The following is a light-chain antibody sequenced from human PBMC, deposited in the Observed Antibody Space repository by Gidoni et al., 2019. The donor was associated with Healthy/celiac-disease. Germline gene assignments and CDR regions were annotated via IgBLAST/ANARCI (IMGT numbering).Light chain of an antibody. Sequence: DIQMTQSPSTLSASVGDRVTSTCRASQSISSWLAWYQQKPGKAPTLLIYKASSLESGVPSRFSGSGSGTEFTLTISSLQPDDFATYYCQQYNSYPGTFGQGTKVEIK. CDR2: KAS. V-gene: IGKV1-5*03. CDR1: QSISSW. J-gene: IGKJ1*01. CDR3: QQYNSYPGT.